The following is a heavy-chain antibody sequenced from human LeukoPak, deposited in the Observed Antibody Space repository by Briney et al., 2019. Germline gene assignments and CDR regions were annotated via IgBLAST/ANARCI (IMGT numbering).Heavy chain of an antibody. V-gene: IGHV3-23*01. CDR3: AKDNGNWFDP. CDR2: NSGSGGST. Sequence: PGGSLRLSCAASGFTFSSYAMSCVRQAPGKGLEWVSANSGSGGSTYYADSVKGRFTISRDSSKNRLYLQMNSLRAEDTAVYYCAKDNGNWFDPWGQGTLVTVSS. CDR1: GFTFSSYA. J-gene: IGHJ5*02.